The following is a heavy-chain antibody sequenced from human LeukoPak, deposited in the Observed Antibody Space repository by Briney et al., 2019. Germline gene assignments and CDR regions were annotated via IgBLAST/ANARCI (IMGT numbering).Heavy chain of an antibody. Sequence: LPGGSLRLSCAASGFTFSNYELNWVRQAPGKGLEWVSYISHSGRTIYSTDSVKGRFTISRDNAKNSLYLQMNSLRAEDTAVYYCARGVGSSWSGWFDPWGQGTLVTVSS. CDR1: GFTFSNYE. J-gene: IGHJ5*02. D-gene: IGHD6-13*01. CDR2: ISHSGRTI. CDR3: ARGVGSSWSGWFDP. V-gene: IGHV3-48*03.